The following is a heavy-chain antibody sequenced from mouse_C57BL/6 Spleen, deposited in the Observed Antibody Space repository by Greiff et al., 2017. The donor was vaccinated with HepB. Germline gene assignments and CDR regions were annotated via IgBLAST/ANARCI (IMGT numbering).Heavy chain of an antibody. CDR2: INPNNGGT. Sequence: EVQLQQSGPELVKPGASVKISCKTSGYTFTDYYMNWVKQSHGKSLEWIGDINPNNGGTSYNQKFKGKATLTVDKSSSTAYMELRSLTSEDSAVYYCARSPLRYAMDDWGQGTSVTVSS. V-gene: IGHV1-26*01. CDR3: ARSPLRYAMDD. D-gene: IGHD1-1*01. J-gene: IGHJ4*01. CDR1: GYTFTDYY.